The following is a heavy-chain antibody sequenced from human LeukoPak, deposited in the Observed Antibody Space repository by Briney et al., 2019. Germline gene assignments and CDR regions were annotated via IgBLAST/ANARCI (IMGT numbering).Heavy chain of an antibody. CDR2: TYYRSTWYN. D-gene: IGHD2-2*01. CDR1: GDSVSSNSVT. CDR3: ARRLTQYDCFDP. J-gene: IGHJ5*02. Sequence: SQTLSLTCAISGDSVSSNSVTWNWIRQSPSRGLEWLGRTYYRSTWYNDYAVSVRGRITVNTDTSKNQFSLHLNSVTPEDTAVYYCARRLTQYDCFDPWGQGILVTVSS. V-gene: IGHV6-1*01.